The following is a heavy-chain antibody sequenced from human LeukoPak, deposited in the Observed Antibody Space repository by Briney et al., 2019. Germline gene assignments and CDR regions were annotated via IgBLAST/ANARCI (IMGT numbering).Heavy chain of an antibody. J-gene: IGHJ4*02. Sequence: SETLSLTCTVSGGSISSSSYYWGWIRQPPGKGLEWIGSIYYSGSTYYNPSLKSRVTISVDTSKNQFSLKLSYVTAADTAVYYCARVVPAATHFDYWGQGTLVTVSS. CDR2: IYYSGST. D-gene: IGHD2-2*01. CDR1: GGSISSSSYY. V-gene: IGHV4-39*01. CDR3: ARVVPAATHFDY.